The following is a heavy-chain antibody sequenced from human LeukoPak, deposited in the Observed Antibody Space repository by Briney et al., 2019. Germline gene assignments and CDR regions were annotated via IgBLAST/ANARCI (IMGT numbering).Heavy chain of an antibody. V-gene: IGHV3-21*01. Sequence: GGSLRLSCAASGFTFSSYSMNWVRQAPGKGLEWVSSISSSSSYIYYADSVKGRFAISRDNAKNSLYLQMNSLRAEDTAVYYCARDYYGSGSPDYWGQGTLVTVSS. CDR3: ARDYYGSGSPDY. D-gene: IGHD3-10*01. CDR1: GFTFSSYS. J-gene: IGHJ4*02. CDR2: ISSSSSYI.